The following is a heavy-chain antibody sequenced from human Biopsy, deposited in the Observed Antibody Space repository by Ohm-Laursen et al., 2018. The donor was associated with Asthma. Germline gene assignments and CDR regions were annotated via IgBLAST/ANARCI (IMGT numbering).Heavy chain of an antibody. CDR3: ASDFPKDYVRYNFQF. V-gene: IGHV1-24*01. CDR1: GYSLTDLS. J-gene: IGHJ4*02. D-gene: IGHD4-17*01. CDR2: HDHEEGGT. Sequence: ASVKVSCKISGYSLTDLSMHWVRQAPGQGLEGIGGHDHEEGGTENARRFQGRVTMTEDTSTDTAYMELSSLSSDDTAVYYCASDFPKDYVRYNFQFWGQGTLVTVSS.